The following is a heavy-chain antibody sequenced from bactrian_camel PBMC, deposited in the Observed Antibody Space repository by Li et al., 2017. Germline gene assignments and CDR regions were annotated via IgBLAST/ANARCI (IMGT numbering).Heavy chain of an antibody. CDR1: GFTFSNYA. J-gene: IGHJ4*01. CDR2: INSGGDVI. Sequence: VQLVESGGGLVQPGGSLRLSCAASGFTFSNYAMSWVRQAPGKGLEWVSGINSGGDVIYITDSMKGRFTISRDTAQRTLYLQLTSLKTEDTAMYFCGRAIDGSCSGAWCGGPGYWGQGTQVTVS. CDR3: GRAIDGSCSGAWCGGPGY. D-gene: IGHD3*01. V-gene: IGHV3S31*01.